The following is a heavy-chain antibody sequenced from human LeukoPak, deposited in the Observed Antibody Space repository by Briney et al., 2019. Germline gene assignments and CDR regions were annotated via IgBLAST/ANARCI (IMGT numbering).Heavy chain of an antibody. CDR2: INHSGST. J-gene: IGHJ6*02. D-gene: IGHD6-25*01. CDR3: ARASGRLPFYYYYGMDV. Sequence: SETLSLTCSVYGGSFSAYYWSWVRQPPGKGLEWIGEINHSGSTDYNPSLKSRVTISVDTSKNQFSLRLNSVTAADTAVYYCARASGRLPFYYYYGMDVWGQGTTVTVSS. CDR1: GGSFSAYY. V-gene: IGHV4-34*01.